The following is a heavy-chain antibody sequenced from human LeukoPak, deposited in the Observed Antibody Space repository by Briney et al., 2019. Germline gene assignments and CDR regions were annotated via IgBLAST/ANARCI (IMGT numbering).Heavy chain of an antibody. J-gene: IGHJ4*02. CDR3: ARRIAARSYFDY. Sequence: GGSLRLSCAASGFTFSSYAMHWVRQAPGKGLEWVAVISYDGSNKYYADSVKGRFTISRDNSKNTLYLQMNSLRAEDTAVYYCARRIAARSYFDYWGQGTLVTVSS. V-gene: IGHV3-30*04. D-gene: IGHD6-6*01. CDR2: ISYDGSNK. CDR1: GFTFSSYA.